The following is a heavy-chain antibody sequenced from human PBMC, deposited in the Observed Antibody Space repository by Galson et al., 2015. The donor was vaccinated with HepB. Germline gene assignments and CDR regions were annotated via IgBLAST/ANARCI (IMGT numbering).Heavy chain of an antibody. V-gene: IGHV4-61*09. CDR3: AREGEYCDGDCYFDY. Sequence: TLSLTCTVSGGSISRSSYYWSWIRRPAGKRLEWIGHIYTSGSTDYNPSLKSRVTISVDTSKNQLSLNLTSVTAADTAVYYCAREGEYCDGDCYFDYWGQGTLVTVSS. D-gene: IGHD2-21*02. CDR1: GGSISRSSYY. J-gene: IGHJ4*02. CDR2: IYTSGST.